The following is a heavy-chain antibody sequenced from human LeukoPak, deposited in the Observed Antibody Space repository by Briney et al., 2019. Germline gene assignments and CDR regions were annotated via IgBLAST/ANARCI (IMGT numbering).Heavy chain of an antibody. J-gene: IGHJ4*02. CDR3: ARGDGYSGYDYFDY. Sequence: SETLSLTCTVSGGSISSYYWSWIRQPPGKGLEWIGYIYYSGSTNYNPSLKSRVTISLDTSKRQFSLKLTSVTAADTAVYYCARGDGYSGYDYFDYWGQGTLVTVSS. D-gene: IGHD5-12*01. CDR1: GGSISSYY. V-gene: IGHV4-59*01. CDR2: IYYSGST.